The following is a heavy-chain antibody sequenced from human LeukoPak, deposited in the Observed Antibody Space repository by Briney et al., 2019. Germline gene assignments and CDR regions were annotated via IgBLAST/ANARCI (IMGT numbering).Heavy chain of an antibody. D-gene: IGHD6-13*01. CDR2: MNPNSGNT. Sequence: ASVKVSCKASGHTFTSYDINWVRQATGQGLEWMGWMNPNSGNTGYAQKFQGRVTMTRNTSISTAYMELSSLRSEDTAVYYCAIVTGIAEAFDIWGQGTMVTVSS. CDR3: AIVTGIAEAFDI. V-gene: IGHV1-8*01. J-gene: IGHJ3*02. CDR1: GHTFTSYD.